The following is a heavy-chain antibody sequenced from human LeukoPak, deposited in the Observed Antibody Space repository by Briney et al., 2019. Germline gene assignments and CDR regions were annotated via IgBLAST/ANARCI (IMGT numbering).Heavy chain of an antibody. V-gene: IGHV3-30*01. CDR1: GFTFSSYA. D-gene: IGHD5-18*01. CDR2: ISHDGSNK. Sequence: PGRSLRLSCAASGFTFSSYAMHWVRQAPGKGLEWVAVISHDGSNKYYADSVKGRFTISRDNSKNTLYLQMNSLRAEDTAVYYCARGNTWIQLWLVDYWGQGTLVTVSS. J-gene: IGHJ4*02. CDR3: ARGNTWIQLWLVDY.